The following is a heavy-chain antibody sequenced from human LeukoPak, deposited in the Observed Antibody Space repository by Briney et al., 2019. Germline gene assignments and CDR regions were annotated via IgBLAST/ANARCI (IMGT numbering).Heavy chain of an antibody. V-gene: IGHV1-2*06. D-gene: IGHD3-10*01. CDR1: GYTFTGYY. Sequence: VASVKVSCMASGYTFTGYYMHWVRQAPGQGREWMGRINPNSGGTNYAQKFQGRVTMTRDTSISTAYMELSRLRSDDTAVYYCARDYGHYGSYFDYWGQGTLVTVSS. CDR2: INPNSGGT. CDR3: ARDYGHYGSYFDY. J-gene: IGHJ4*02.